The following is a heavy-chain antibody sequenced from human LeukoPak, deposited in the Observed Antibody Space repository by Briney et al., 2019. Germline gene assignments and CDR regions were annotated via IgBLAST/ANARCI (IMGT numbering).Heavy chain of an antibody. CDR2: ISGSGGST. J-gene: IGHJ4*02. V-gene: IGHV3-23*01. Sequence: GGSLRLSCAASGFTFSSYAMSWVRQAPGKGLEWVPAISGSGGSTYYADSVKGRFTISRDNSKNTLYLQMNSLRAEDTAVYYCAKDALGYCSGGSCYSVDYWGQGTLVTVSS. D-gene: IGHD2-15*01. CDR1: GFTFSSYA. CDR3: AKDALGYCSGGSCYSVDY.